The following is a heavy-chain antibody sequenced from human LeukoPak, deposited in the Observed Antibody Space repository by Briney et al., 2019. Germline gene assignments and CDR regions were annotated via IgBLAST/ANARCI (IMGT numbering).Heavy chain of an antibody. CDR1: GGSVSSDYFY. J-gene: IGHJ4*02. CDR3: ARQIYGSGSYYPFDD. V-gene: IGHV4-61*01. Sequence: SETLSLSCTVSGGSVSSDYFYWIWIRQPPGKGLEWIGYISYSGNTNYNPSLKSRVTISIDTSKNQFSLKLSSVTAADTAIYYCARQIYGSGSYYPFDDWGQGILVTVSS. D-gene: IGHD3-10*01. CDR2: ISYSGNT.